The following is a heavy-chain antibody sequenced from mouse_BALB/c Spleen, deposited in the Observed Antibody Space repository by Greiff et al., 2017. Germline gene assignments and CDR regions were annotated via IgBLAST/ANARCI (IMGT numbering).Heavy chain of an antibody. CDR2: INPSSGYT. J-gene: IGHJ3*01. CDR3: ARWDGNWFAY. Sequence: QVQLKESAAELARPGASVKMSCKASGYTFTSYTMHWVKQRPGQGLEWIGYINPSSGYTNYNQKFKDKATLTADKSSSTAYMQLSSLTSEDSAVYYCARWDGNWFAYWGQGTLVTVSA. V-gene: IGHV1-4*01. CDR1: GYTFTSYT. D-gene: IGHD2-1*01.